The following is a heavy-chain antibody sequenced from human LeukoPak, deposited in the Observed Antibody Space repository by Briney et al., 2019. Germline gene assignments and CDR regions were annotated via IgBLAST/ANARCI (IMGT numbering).Heavy chain of an antibody. CDR1: GGSISSYY. J-gene: IGHJ6*03. Sequence: SETLSLTCTVSGGSISSYYWSWIRQPPGKGLEWIGYIYYSGSTNYNPSLKSRVTISVDTSKNQFSLKLSSVTAADTAVYYCARGLNYYYGSGSYYNARKYYYYYMDVWGKGTTVTVSS. V-gene: IGHV4-59*01. D-gene: IGHD3-10*01. CDR3: ARGLNYYYGSGSYYNARKYYYYYMDV. CDR2: IYYSGST.